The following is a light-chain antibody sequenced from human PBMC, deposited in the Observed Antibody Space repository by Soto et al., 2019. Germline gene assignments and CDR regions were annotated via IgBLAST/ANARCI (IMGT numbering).Light chain of an antibody. CDR1: SSNIGSNT. Sequence: QSALLSPPSASGTPGQRVTISCSGSSSNIGSNTVNWYQQLPGTAPKLLIYSNNQRPSGVPDRFSGSKSGTSASLAISGLQSEDEADYYCAAWDDSPYVFGTGTKVTVL. V-gene: IGLV1-44*01. J-gene: IGLJ1*01. CDR3: AAWDDSPYV. CDR2: SNN.